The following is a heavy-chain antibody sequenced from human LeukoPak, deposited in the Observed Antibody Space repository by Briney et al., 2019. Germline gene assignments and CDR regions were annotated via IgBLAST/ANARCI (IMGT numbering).Heavy chain of an antibody. J-gene: IGHJ5*01. CDR3: AKDDGSATMGFDS. V-gene: IGHV1-69*05. D-gene: IGHD1-26*01. Sequence: GASVKVSCKASGGTFSRYAFSWVRQAPGQGLVWMGGIIPIFGTTNYAQQFQGRVTITTDESTNTAFLDLSSLRSEDTAVYYCAKDDGSATMGFDSWGQGTLVSVSS. CDR1: GGTFSRYA. CDR2: IIPIFGTT.